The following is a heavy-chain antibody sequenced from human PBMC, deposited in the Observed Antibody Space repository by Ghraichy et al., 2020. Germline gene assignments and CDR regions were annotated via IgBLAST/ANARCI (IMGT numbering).Heavy chain of an antibody. CDR3: ASQGYYYYYMDV. Sequence: SVKVSCKASGGTFSSYAISWVRQAPGQGLEWMGGIIPIFGTANYAQKFQGRVTITADKSTSTAYMELSSLRSEDTAVYYCASQGYYYYYMDVWGKGTTVTVSS. CDR2: IIPIFGTA. CDR1: GGTFSSYA. J-gene: IGHJ6*03. V-gene: IGHV1-69*06.